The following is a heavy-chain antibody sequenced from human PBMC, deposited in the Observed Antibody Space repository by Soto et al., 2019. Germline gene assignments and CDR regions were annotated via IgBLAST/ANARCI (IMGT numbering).Heavy chain of an antibody. CDR2: ISPYNGTT. CDR1: GYTFTTYG. Sequence: ASVKVSCKASGYTFTTYGISWVRQAPGQGLEWMGWISPYNGTTKYAEKFQGEMTMTTDTATSTAYMDLRSLRSDDTAVYYCARDGERDTGLNFYYYLHGMDAWGHGTRVTVSS. J-gene: IGHJ6*02. V-gene: IGHV1-18*04. CDR3: ARDGERDTGLNFYYYLHGMDA. D-gene: IGHD1-1*01.